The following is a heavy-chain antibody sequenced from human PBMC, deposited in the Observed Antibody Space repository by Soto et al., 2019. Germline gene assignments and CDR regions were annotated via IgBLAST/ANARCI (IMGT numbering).Heavy chain of an antibody. V-gene: IGHV6-1*01. Sequence: SQTLSLPCAISGDSVSSNSAAWNWIRQSPSRGLEWLGRTYYRSKWYNDYAVSVKSRITINPDTSKNQFSLQLNSVTPEDTAVYYCARGQWLLLGNYYYGMDVWGQGTKVTVYS. CDR2: TYYRSKWYN. J-gene: IGHJ6*02. CDR1: GDSVSSNSAA. D-gene: IGHD6-19*01. CDR3: ARGQWLLLGNYYYGMDV.